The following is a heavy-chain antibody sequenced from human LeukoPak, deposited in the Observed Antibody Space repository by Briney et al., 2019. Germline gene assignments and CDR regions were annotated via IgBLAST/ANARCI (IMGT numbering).Heavy chain of an antibody. J-gene: IGHJ6*03. Sequence: KPSETLSLTCTVSGGSISSSSYYWGWIRQPPGKGLEWIGHIYYSGSTNYNPSLKSRVTISVDTSKNQFSLKLSSVTAADTAVYYCARVGDAAPPYYYYYYMDVWGKGTTVTVSS. CDR1: GGSISSSSYY. CDR3: ARVGDAAPPYYYYYYMDV. V-gene: IGHV4-61*05. CDR2: IYYSGST. D-gene: IGHD1-26*01.